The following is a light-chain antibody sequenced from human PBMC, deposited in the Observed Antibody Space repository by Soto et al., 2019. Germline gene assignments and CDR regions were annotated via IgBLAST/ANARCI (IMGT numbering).Light chain of an antibody. J-gene: IGKJ4*01. CDR3: QQYNGYRLA. CDR2: AAS. V-gene: IGKV1-9*01. Sequence: DIQLTQSPSFLSASVGDRVTITCRASQGINIFLAWFQQKPGKAPNLLISAASTLQSGVPSRFSGSGSETEFTLTISSLQADDFAIYYCQQYNGYRLAFGGGTKVDIK. CDR1: QGINIF.